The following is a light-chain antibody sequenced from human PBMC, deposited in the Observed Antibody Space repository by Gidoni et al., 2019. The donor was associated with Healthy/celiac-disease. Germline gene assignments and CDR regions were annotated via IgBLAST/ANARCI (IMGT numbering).Light chain of an antibody. CDR1: QSISSW. V-gene: IGKV1-5*03. J-gene: IGKJ2*04. Sequence: DIQMTQSPSTLSASVGDRVTITCRASQSISSWLAWDQQKPGKAPKLLIYKASSLESGVPSRFSGSGSGTEFTLTISSLPPDDFATYYCQQYNSYPCSFGQGTKLEIK. CDR3: QQYNSYPCS. CDR2: KAS.